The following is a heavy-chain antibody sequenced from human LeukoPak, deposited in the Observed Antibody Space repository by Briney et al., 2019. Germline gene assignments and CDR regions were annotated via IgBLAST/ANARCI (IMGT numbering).Heavy chain of an antibody. CDR2: IKQDGSEK. V-gene: IGHV3-7*01. Sequence: GGSLRLSCAASGITLSVYWMSWVRQAPGKGLEWVANIKQDGSEKYYRDSVQGRFTISRDNAKNSLYLQMNSLRAEDTAVYYSARSGSGYFDYWGQGSLVTVSS. CDR3: ARSGSGYFDY. J-gene: IGHJ4*02. CDR1: GITLSVYW.